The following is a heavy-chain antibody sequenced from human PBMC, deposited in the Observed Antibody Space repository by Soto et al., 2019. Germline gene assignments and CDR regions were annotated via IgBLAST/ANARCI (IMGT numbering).Heavy chain of an antibody. J-gene: IGHJ5*02. D-gene: IGHD6-19*01. CDR3: ARDSIAVAGRWFDP. Sequence: PSETLPLTCTVSGGSGISGSYYWSWIRQPPGKGLEWIGYIYYSGSTNYNPSLKSRVTISVDTSKNQFSLKLSSVTAADTAVYYCARDSIAVAGRWFDPWGQGTLVTVSS. CDR2: IYYSGST. CDR1: GGSGISGSYY. V-gene: IGHV4-61*01.